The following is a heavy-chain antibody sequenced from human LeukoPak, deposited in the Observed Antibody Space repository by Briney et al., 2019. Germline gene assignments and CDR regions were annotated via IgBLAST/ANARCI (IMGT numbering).Heavy chain of an antibody. CDR1: GDSFSNYY. Sequence: PSETLSLTCSVSGDSFSNYYWTWVRQAPGKGLEWIGYVYYSGSTNYNPSLKTRLHLSVDTSKNRFSLKLSSVTAADTAVYYCASSPRLTTSWFLFDSWGHGTLVTVSS. V-gene: IGHV4-59*08. D-gene: IGHD2-2*01. CDR2: VYYSGST. J-gene: IGHJ5*01. CDR3: ASSPRLTTSWFLFDS.